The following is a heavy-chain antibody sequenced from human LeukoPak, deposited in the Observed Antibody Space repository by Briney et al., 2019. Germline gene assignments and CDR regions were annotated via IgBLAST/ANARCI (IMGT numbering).Heavy chain of an antibody. J-gene: IGHJ4*02. CDR1: GFTFSSYN. CDR3: TRKGSQWDFLVDY. D-gene: IGHD2/OR15-2a*01. CDR2: TTSSSSYI. Sequence: GGSLRLSCAASGFTFSSYNMNWVRQAPGKGLEWVSSTTSSSSYIYYADSVKGRFTISRDNAKNSLYLQMDSLTAEDTAVYYCTRKGSQWDFLVDYWGQGTRVAVSP. V-gene: IGHV3-21*06.